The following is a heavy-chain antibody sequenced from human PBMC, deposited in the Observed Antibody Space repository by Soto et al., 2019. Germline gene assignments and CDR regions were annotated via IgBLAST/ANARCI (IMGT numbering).Heavy chain of an antibody. V-gene: IGHV3-33*01. CDR2: IWYDGSNK. CDR1: GFTFSSYG. Sequence: GGSLRLSCAASGFTFSSYGMHWVRQAPGKGLEWVAVIWYDGSNKYYADSVKGRFTISRDNSKNTLYLQMNSLRAEDTAVYYCARKGLYDILTGFYYGMDVWGQGTTVTVSS. D-gene: IGHD3-9*01. CDR3: ARKGLYDILTGFYYGMDV. J-gene: IGHJ6*02.